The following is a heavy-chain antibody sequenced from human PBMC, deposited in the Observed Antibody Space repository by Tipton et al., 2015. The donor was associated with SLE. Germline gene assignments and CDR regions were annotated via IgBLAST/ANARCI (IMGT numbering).Heavy chain of an antibody. CDR1: GFTFSDHY. V-gene: IGHV3-7*04. D-gene: IGHD6-13*01. J-gene: IGHJ4*02. CDR3: ATEDRFRSSL. Sequence: GSLRLSCAASGFTFSDHYMDWVRQAPGKGLECVAKIKPDGREGYYVDSVKGRFTISRDNAKNSLYLQMNSLRVEDTAVYYCATEDRFRSSLWGQGTLVTVSS. CDR2: IKPDGREG.